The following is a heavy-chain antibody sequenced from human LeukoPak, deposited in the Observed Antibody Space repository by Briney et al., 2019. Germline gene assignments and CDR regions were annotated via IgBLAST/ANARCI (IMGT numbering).Heavy chain of an antibody. V-gene: IGHV3-33*01. CDR3: ARDLSAAFDF. D-gene: IGHD6-19*01. CDR1: GFPFSSYG. Sequence: PGGSLRLSCAASGFPFSSYGMHWVRQAPGKGLEWVARLVYDARSDYANSVKGRFSISRDDSKNTLFLDMSNLRVEDTALYYCARDLSAAFDFWGQEVLVTVSS. CDR2: LVYDARS. J-gene: IGHJ4*02.